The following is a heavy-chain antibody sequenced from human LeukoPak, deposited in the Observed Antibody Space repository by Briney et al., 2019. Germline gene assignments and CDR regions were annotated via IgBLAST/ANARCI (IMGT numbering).Heavy chain of an antibody. CDR1: GYTFTNYY. CDR2: INPSGGST. Sequence: ASVKVSCKASGYTFTNYYMHWVRQAPGQGPEWMGIINPSGGSTTYAQKFQGRVTVTSDMSTSTVYMELSSLRSEDTAVYYCARKGANQVSDYWGQGTLVTVSS. J-gene: IGHJ4*02. CDR3: ARKGANQVSDY. D-gene: IGHD1-14*01. V-gene: IGHV1-46*01.